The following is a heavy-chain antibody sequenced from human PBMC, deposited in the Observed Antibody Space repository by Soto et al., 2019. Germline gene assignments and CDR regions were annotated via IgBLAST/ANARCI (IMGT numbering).Heavy chain of an antibody. Sequence: QLVESGGDLVQPGGSLRLSCATSDFTFRNSWINWVRQAPGKGLEWVANIKPDGGATNYVDSMKGRFTISRDNVRNSASLQMNSLRVEDTAVYFCFGGNGGPQWGQGTLVTVSS. D-gene: IGHD3-16*01. CDR2: IKPDGGAT. V-gene: IGHV3-7*03. J-gene: IGHJ4*02. CDR1: DFTFRNSW. CDR3: FGGNGGPQ.